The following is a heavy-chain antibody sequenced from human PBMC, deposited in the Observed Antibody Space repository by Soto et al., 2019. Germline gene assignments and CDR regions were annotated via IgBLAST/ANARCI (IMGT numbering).Heavy chain of an antibody. CDR2: IYYSGNT. Sequence: QVQLQESGPGLVKPSQTLSLTCTVSGASISSGGFYWSWIRQHPGKGLEWIGYIYYSGNTYYNPSKESQVIIAEDTSKNQFSLKLNSVTAADTAVYYCARKDISVTGNFDHWGQGTLVTVSP. CDR1: GASISSGGFY. V-gene: IGHV4-31*01. J-gene: IGHJ4*02. D-gene: IGHD6-19*01. CDR3: ARKDISVTGNFDH.